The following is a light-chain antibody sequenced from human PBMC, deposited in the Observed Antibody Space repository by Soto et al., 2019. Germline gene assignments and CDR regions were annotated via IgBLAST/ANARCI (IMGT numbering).Light chain of an antibody. CDR2: TAS. CDR3: QQYDNSPYT. Sequence: EIVLTQSPGTLSFSPGERATLSCRASQSVSSNYLGWYQQKPGQAPRLVIYTASGTATGIPDRFSGSGSGTDITLTISRLEPEDFAVYYCQQYDNSPYTFGQGTELEIK. V-gene: IGKV3-20*01. J-gene: IGKJ2*01. CDR1: QSVSSNY.